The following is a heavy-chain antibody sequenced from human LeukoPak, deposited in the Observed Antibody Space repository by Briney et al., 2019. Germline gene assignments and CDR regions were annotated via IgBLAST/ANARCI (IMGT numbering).Heavy chain of an antibody. CDR3: ARGGYDILTGLSYYYYMDV. V-gene: IGHV3-74*01. J-gene: IGHJ6*03. D-gene: IGHD3-9*01. Sequence: TGGSLRLSCAASGFTFSSYWMHWVRQAPGKGLVWVSRINSDGSSTSYADSVKGRFTISRDNAKNTLYLQMNSLRAEDTAVYYCARGGYDILTGLSYYYYMDVWGKGTTVTVSS. CDR1: GFTFSSYW. CDR2: INSDGSST.